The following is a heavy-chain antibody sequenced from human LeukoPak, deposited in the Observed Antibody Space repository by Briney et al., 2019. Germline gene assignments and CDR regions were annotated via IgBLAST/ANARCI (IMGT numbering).Heavy chain of an antibody. J-gene: IGHJ4*02. CDR1: GGSFSGYY. Sequence: SETLSLTCAVYGGSFSGYYWSWIRQPPGKGLEWIGEINHSGTTNYNPSLKSRVTISVDTSKNQFSLKLSSVTAADTAVYCCASGVDFDWLFRYWGQGTLVTVSS. V-gene: IGHV4-34*01. D-gene: IGHD3-9*01. CDR3: ASGVDFDWLFRY. CDR2: INHSGTT.